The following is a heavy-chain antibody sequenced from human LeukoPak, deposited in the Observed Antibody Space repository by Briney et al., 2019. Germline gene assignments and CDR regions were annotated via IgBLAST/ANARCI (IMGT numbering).Heavy chain of an antibody. CDR2: ISSSSSYI. V-gene: IGHV3-21*01. CDR3: ARDNNWNSGYFDY. CDR1: GFTFSSCS. J-gene: IGHJ4*02. Sequence: GSLRLSCAASGFTFSSCSMNWVRQAPGKGLEWVSSISSSSSYIYYADSVKGRFTISRDNAKNSLYLQMSSLRAEDTAVYYCARDNNWNSGYFDYWGQGTLVTVSS. D-gene: IGHD1-1*01.